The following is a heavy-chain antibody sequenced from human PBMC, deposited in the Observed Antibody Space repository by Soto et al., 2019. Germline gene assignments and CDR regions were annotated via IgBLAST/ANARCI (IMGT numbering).Heavy chain of an antibody. CDR2: VYYSGST. J-gene: IGHJ4*02. D-gene: IGHD2-15*01. CDR1: GGSISANY. V-gene: IGHV4-59*01. Sequence: PSETLSLTCTVSGGSISANYWSWIRQSPGKGLECIGYVYYSGSTVYNTSLKSRVSISADTSKNKFSLRLSSVTAADTAVYYCARDDQSCHYGTCSWHFNYWGQGALVTLSS. CDR3: ARDDQSCHYGTCSWHFNY.